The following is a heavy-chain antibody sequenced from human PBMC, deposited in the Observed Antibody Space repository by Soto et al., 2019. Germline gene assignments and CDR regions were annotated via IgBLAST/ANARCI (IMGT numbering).Heavy chain of an antibody. CDR1: GGTFSSYA. D-gene: IGHD2-2*01. CDR2: IIPIFGTA. Sequence: SVKVSCKASGGTFSSYAISWVRQAPGQGLEWMGGIIPIFGTANYAQKFQGRVTITADESTSTAYMELSSLRSEDTAVYYCARVSLGYCSSTSCYGMDVWGQGTTVTVS. V-gene: IGHV1-69*13. J-gene: IGHJ6*02. CDR3: ARVSLGYCSSTSCYGMDV.